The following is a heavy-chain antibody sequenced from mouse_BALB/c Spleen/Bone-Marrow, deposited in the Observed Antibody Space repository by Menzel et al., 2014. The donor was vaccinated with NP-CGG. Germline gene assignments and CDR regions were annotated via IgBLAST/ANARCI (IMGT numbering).Heavy chain of an antibody. CDR1: GYTFTSYW. J-gene: IGHJ3*01. D-gene: IGHD1-1*01. CDR3: TRNYGSSYPSWFAY. Sequence: LQQSGSELVRPGASVKLSCKASGYTFTSYWMHWVKQRHGQGLEWIGNIYPGSGSTNYDEKFKSKGTLTVDTSSSTAHMHLSSLTSEDSAVYYCTRNYGSSYPSWFAYWGQGTLVTVSA. CDR2: IYPGSGST. V-gene: IGHV1S22*01.